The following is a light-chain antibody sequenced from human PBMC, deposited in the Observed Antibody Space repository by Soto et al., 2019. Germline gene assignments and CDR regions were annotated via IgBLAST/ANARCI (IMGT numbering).Light chain of an antibody. J-gene: IGLJ1*01. CDR1: SSDIGAYDY. Sequence: SVLTQPASLSGSPGQSITISCTGTSSDIGAYDYVSWYQQYPGKAPKLIIYDVSSRPSGVSDRFSGSKSGNTASLTISGLQAEDEADYYCNSYTSATTLRGVFGVGTKVTVL. V-gene: IGLV2-14*03. CDR3: NSYTSATTLRGV. CDR2: DVS.